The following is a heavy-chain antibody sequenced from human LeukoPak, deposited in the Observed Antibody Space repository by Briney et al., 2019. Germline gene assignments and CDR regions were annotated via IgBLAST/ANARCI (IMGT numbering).Heavy chain of an antibody. CDR2: INGHNGKS. CDR1: GYKFTDYG. V-gene: IGHV1-18*01. Sequence: GASVKVSCKASGYKFTDYGINWVRQAPGQGLEWMGWINGHNGKSNYSQRFQDRVTMTTDTSMSTAYMELRRLRYGDTAVYYCVRVPELPEYWGQGTLVTVSS. J-gene: IGHJ4*02. CDR3: VRVPELPEY. D-gene: IGHD2-15*01.